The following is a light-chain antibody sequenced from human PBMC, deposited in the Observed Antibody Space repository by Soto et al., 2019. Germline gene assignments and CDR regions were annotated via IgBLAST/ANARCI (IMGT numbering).Light chain of an antibody. J-gene: IGKJ5*01. V-gene: IGKV3-11*01. CDR2: DAS. CDR3: QQRSNWVT. Sequence: EIVLTQSPGTLSLSPGERATLSCRASQTGSSKYLAWYKQKPGQAPRLPIYDASNRATGIPARFSGSGSGTDFTLTISSLEPEDFAVYYCQQRSNWVTFGQGTRLEIK. CDR1: QTGSSKY.